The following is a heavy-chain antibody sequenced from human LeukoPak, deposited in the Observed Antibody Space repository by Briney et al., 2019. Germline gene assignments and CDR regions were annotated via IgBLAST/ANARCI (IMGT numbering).Heavy chain of an antibody. CDR2: MNRDGSEK. CDR1: GFTFSSYG. V-gene: IGHV3-7*01. Sequence: GGSLRLSCAASGFTFSSYGMHWVRQAPGKGLEWVANMNRDGSEKNYVDSVKGRFTISRDNAKNLLFLQMNSLRVEDTAVYYCARDGGVIRFGGQDVWGQGTTVTVS. CDR3: ARDGGVIRFGGQDV. J-gene: IGHJ6*02. D-gene: IGHD3-16*01.